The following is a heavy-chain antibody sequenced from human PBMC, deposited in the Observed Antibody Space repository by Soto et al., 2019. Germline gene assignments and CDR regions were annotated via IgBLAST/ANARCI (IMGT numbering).Heavy chain of an antibody. CDR2: INPNSGGT. D-gene: IGHD3-22*01. V-gene: IGHV1-2*02. J-gene: IGHJ4*02. CDR1: GYTFTGYY. Sequence: SVKVSCKASGYTFTGYYMHWVRQAPGQGLEWMGWINPNSGGTNYAQKFQGRVTITRDTSAITAYMELSSLGSEDTAVYYCVRDWTHYDSSGPGDYWGQGTLVTVSS. CDR3: VRDWTHYDSSGPGDY.